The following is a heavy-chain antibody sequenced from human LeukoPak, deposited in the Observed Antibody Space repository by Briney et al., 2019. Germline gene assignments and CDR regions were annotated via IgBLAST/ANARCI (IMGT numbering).Heavy chain of an antibody. CDR3: ARAVSGYRHFDY. J-gene: IGHJ4*02. CDR2: IKEDGSEK. CDR1: GFTFRSEW. Sequence: PGGSLRLSCAASGFTFRSEWMSWVRQAPGKGLEYVANIKEDGSEKYYVDSVKGRFTISRDNSKNSLYLQMNSLRAEDTAVYYCARAVSGYRHFDYWGQGTLVTVSS. D-gene: IGHD5-12*01. V-gene: IGHV3-7*05.